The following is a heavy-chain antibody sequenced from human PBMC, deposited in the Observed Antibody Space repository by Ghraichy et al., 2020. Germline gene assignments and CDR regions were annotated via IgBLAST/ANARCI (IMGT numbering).Heavy chain of an antibody. CDR2: INSDGSST. CDR1: GFTFSSYW. Sequence: LSLTCAASGFTFSSYWMHWVRQAPGKGLVWVSRINSDGSSTSYADSVKGRFTISRDNAKNTLYLQMNSLRAEDTAVYYCARSEVKDSSGWYNDYWGQGTLVTVSS. CDR3: ARSEVKDSSGWYNDY. J-gene: IGHJ4*02. V-gene: IGHV3-74*01. D-gene: IGHD6-19*01.